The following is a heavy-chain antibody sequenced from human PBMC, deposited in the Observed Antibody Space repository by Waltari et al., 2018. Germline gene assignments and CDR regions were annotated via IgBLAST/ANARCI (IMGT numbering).Heavy chain of an antibody. J-gene: IGHJ6*03. CDR2: ISSSSSYI. V-gene: IGHV3-21*01. CDR1: GFTFSSYS. CDR3: ARVVISTYYYYYMDV. Sequence: EVQLVESGGGLVRPGGSLRLSCSASGFTFSSYSMNCVGPARGEGLEWVSSISSSSSYIYYADSVKGRFTISRDNAKNSLYLQMNSLRAEDTAVYYCARVVISTYYYYYMDVWGKGTTVTVSS.